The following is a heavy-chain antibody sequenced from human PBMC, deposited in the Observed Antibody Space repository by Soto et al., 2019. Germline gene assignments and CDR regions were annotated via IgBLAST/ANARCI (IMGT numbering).Heavy chain of an antibody. J-gene: IGHJ6*02. Sequence: SETLSLTCTVSGGSISSGGYYWSWIRQHPGKGLEWIGYIYYSGSTYYNPSLKSRVTISVDTSKNQFSLKLSSVTAADTAVYYCARTLVAANDYYYGMDVWGQGTTVTVS. CDR1: GGSISSGGYY. CDR2: IYYSGST. V-gene: IGHV4-31*03. CDR3: ARTLVAANDYYYGMDV. D-gene: IGHD2-15*01.